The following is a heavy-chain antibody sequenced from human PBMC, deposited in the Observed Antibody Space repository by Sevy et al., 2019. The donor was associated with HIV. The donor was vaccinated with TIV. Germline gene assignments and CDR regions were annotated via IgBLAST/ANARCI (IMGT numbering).Heavy chain of an antibody. CDR3: ARAPPGSGEDY. CDR2: IYYSGST. D-gene: IGHD2-15*01. V-gene: IGHV4-59*01. Sequence: SETLSLTCTVSGGSISSYYWSWIRQPPGKGLEWIGYIYYSGSTNYNPSLKSRVTISVDTSKNQFSLKLSSVTAADTAVYYCARAPPGSGEDYWGQGTLVTVSS. CDR1: GGSISSYY. J-gene: IGHJ4*02.